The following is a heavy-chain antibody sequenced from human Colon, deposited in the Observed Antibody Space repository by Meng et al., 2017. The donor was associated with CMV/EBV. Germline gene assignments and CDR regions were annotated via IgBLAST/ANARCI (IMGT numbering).Heavy chain of an antibody. Sequence: SGFTFGDYAMRWVRQSPGKGLEWVSGIFGNALSTYYADSVKGRFTISRDNSKNTLYLQMNNLRAEDTAIYFCAKGGPLRNYYASLDYWGQGTLVTVSS. J-gene: IGHJ4*02. V-gene: IGHV3-23*01. CDR2: IFGNALST. CDR3: AKGGPLRNYYASLDY. CDR1: GFTFGDYA. D-gene: IGHD1-26*01.